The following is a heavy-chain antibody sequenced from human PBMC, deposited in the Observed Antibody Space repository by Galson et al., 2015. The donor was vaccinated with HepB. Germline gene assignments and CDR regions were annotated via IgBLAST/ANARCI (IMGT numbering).Heavy chain of an antibody. CDR3: ARDQSLAAFDV. V-gene: IGHV4-39*07. Sequence: ETLSLTCTVSGGSISSISYSWGWIRKPPGKGLEWIGSLAYSGTTYYNASLKSRVTLSIDTSKNQFSLKLSSVTTADTAIYYCARDQSLAAFDVWGQGTVITVSS. CDR1: GGSISSISYS. J-gene: IGHJ3*01. D-gene: IGHD1-1*01. CDR2: LAYSGTT.